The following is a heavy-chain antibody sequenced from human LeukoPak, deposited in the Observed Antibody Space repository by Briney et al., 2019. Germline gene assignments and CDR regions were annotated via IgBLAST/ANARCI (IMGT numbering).Heavy chain of an antibody. Sequence: PSETLSLTCTVSGGSISNYYWNWIRQPPGKGLEWIGYIYYSGSTNYNPSLKSRVTISVDTSKNQFSLKLSSVTAADTAVYYCAREVDTAMSGYAFDIWGQGTMVTVSS. CDR2: IYYSGST. V-gene: IGHV4-59*01. CDR3: AREVDTAMSGYAFDI. CDR1: GGSISNYY. D-gene: IGHD5-18*01. J-gene: IGHJ3*02.